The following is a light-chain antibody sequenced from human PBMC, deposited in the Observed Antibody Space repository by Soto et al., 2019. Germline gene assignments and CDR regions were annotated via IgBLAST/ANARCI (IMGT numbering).Light chain of an antibody. V-gene: IGLV1-44*01. Sequence: QSVLTQPPSASGTPGQRVTISCSGSSSNIGSNTVNWYQQLPGTAPKLLIYSNNQRPSGVPDRFSGSKSGTSASLAISGLQSEDEAEYYCAAWDDSLNARYVFGTGTKLTVL. CDR2: SNN. J-gene: IGLJ1*01. CDR3: AAWDDSLNARYV. CDR1: SSNIGSNT.